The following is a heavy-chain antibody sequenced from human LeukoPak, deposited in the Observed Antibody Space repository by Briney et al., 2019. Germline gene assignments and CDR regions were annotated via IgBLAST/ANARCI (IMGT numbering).Heavy chain of an antibody. CDR1: GGSFSGYY. CDR2: VNDSGSA. CDR3: ARFYTTSQYGSGYMDV. D-gene: IGHD3-10*01. J-gene: IGHJ6*03. V-gene: IGHV4-34*01. Sequence: TSETLSLTCAVYGGSFSGYYWSWIRQAPLKGLEWLCQVNDSGSANYNPSPRRRVILSVETSKNQFSMKLTSVTAADTAVYFCARFYTTSQYGSGYMDVGGKGTTVTLPS.